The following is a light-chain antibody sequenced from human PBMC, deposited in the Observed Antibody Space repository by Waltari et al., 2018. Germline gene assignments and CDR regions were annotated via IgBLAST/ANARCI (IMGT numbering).Light chain of an antibody. CDR3: QQYYRYPPT. Sequence: DIQMTQSPSSLSAVVGDRVTITCRASQDIGIYLAWFQQKPGKVPKSLVYGASTLQSGVPSKFIGSGSGTDFTLTITNLQPEEFATYYCQQYYRYPPTFGGGTKVEIK. J-gene: IGKJ4*01. V-gene: IGKV1-16*02. CDR2: GAS. CDR1: QDIGIY.